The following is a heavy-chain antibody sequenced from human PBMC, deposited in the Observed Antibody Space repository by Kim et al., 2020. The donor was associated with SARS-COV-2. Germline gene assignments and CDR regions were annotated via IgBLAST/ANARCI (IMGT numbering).Heavy chain of an antibody. Sequence: GGSLRLSCAASGLTISTYYMNWVRQAPGKGLEWVSVISGDSITYYADSVKGRFTISRDNSKDTLFLQMNSLRAEDTAMYYCASPILRLGESIKDYWGQGTLVTVSS. CDR2: ISGDSIT. D-gene: IGHD3-16*01. J-gene: IGHJ4*02. CDR3: ASPILRLGESIKDY. V-gene: IGHV3-53*01. CDR1: GLTISTYY.